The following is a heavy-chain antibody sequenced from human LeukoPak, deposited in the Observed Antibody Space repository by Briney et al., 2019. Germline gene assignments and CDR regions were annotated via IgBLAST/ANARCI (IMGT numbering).Heavy chain of an antibody. J-gene: IGHJ4*02. CDR2: IKPDGSDK. D-gene: IGHD3-10*01. CDR1: GFTLCSYW. Sequence: GGPLRLSCEASGFTLCSYWRTWVRQSQGKGLGWVALIKPDGSDKYYVDSVKGRFTISRDNAKNSLYLQMSSLRAEDTAVYYCARGGHRQKEFWGQGTLVTVSS. CDR3: ARGGHRQKEF. V-gene: IGHV3-7*01.